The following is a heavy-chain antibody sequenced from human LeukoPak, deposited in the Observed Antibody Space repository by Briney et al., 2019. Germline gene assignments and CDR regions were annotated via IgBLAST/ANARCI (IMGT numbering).Heavy chain of an antibody. CDR1: GFTFRSNA. Sequence: PGGSLRLSCTTSGFTFRSNAMHWVRQAPGKGLEWLAFIRYDGNAKYYADSVKGRFTVSRDNSKNTLYLQMNSLRVEDTAVYYCAQERDRRGYFDYWGQGTLVTVSS. CDR2: IRYDGNAK. D-gene: IGHD2-15*01. J-gene: IGHJ4*02. V-gene: IGHV3-30*02. CDR3: AQERDRRGYFDY.